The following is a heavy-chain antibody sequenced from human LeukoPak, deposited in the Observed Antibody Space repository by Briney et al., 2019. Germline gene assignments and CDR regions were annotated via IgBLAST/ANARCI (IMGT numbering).Heavy chain of an antibody. CDR1: GFTFSSYA. Sequence: PGGSQRLSCAASGFTFSSYAMHWVRQAPGKGLEWVAVISYDGSNKYYADSVKGQFTISRDNSKNTLYLQMNSLRAEDTAVYYCARDSGGSSGEVYWFDPWGQGTLVTVSS. D-gene: IGHD1-26*01. V-gene: IGHV3-30-3*01. CDR2: ISYDGSNK. CDR3: ARDSGGSSGEVYWFDP. J-gene: IGHJ5*02.